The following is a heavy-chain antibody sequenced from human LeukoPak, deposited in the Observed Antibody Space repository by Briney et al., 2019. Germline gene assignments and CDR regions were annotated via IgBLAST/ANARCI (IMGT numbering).Heavy chain of an antibody. V-gene: IGHV3-7*01. CDR2: IKQDGTEK. CDR1: GFSFRSYW. CDR3: ARDCSTATCQNF. Sequence: GSLRLSCAASGFSFRSYWMSWVRQAPGKGLEWLANIKQDGTEKYYLDSVEGRFTISRDNTKNSLFLQVNSLRVEDTAVYYCARDCSTATCQNFWGQGTLVTVSS. D-gene: IGHD1-26*01. J-gene: IGHJ4*02.